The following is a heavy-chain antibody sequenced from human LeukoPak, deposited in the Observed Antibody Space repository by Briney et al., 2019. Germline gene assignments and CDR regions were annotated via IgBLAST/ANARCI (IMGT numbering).Heavy chain of an antibody. V-gene: IGHV3-30-3*01. D-gene: IGHD6-13*01. Sequence: GRSLRLSCAVSGFTFSSYALHWVRQSPGKGLEWVALISYDGNNKYYADSVKGRFTISRDNSKNTLYLQMNSLRAEDTAVYYCARDRGSSINWFDPWGQGTLVTVSS. CDR3: ARDRGSSINWFDP. CDR1: GFTFSSYA. CDR2: ISYDGNNK. J-gene: IGHJ5*02.